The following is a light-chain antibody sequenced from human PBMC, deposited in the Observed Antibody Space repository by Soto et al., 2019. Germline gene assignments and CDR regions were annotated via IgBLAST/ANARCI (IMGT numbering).Light chain of an antibody. CDR2: GAS. CDR3: QQYGSSPIT. V-gene: IGKV3-15*01. J-gene: IGKJ5*01. CDR1: QSVSSN. Sequence: EIVMTQSPSTLSVSPGERATLSCRASQSVSSNLAWYQQKPGQAPRLLIYGASTRATGIPARFSGSGSGTEFTLTISSLQSEDFEVYYCQQYGSSPITFGQGTRLEIK.